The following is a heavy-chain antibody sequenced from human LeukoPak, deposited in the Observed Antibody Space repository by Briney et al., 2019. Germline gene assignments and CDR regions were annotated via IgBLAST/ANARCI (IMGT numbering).Heavy chain of an antibody. Sequence: SETLSLTCTVSSGSISTSNYYWGWVRQPPGKALEWIGNIFYSGSTYYSPSLKSRVTISLDTSRNQFSLKLSSVTAADTAVYYCAREGSYKGSYFDYWGQGTLVTVSS. CDR3: AREGSYKGSYFDY. CDR2: IFYSGST. V-gene: IGHV4-39*07. CDR1: SGSISTSNYY. D-gene: IGHD1-26*01. J-gene: IGHJ4*02.